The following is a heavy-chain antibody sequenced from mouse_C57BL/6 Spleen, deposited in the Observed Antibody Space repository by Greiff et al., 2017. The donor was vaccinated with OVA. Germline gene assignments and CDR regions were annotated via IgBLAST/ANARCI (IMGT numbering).Heavy chain of an antibody. V-gene: IGHV5-16*01. J-gene: IGHJ4*01. CDR3: ARGGEDYYAMDY. Sequence: DVMLVESEGGLVQPGSSMKLSCTASGFTFSDYYMAWVRQVPEKGLEWVANINYDGSSTYYLDSLKSRFIISRDNAKNILYLQMSSLKSEDTATYYCARGGEDYYAMDYWGQGTSVTVSS. CDR1: GFTFSDYY. CDR2: INYDGSST.